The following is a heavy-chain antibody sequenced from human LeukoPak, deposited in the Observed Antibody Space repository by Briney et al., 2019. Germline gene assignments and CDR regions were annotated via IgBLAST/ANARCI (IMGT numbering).Heavy chain of an antibody. J-gene: IGHJ5*02. CDR3: ARDRVGSPFDP. CDR1: GGTFSSYA. V-gene: IGHV1-69*04. D-gene: IGHD2-15*01. CDR2: IIPILGIA. Sequence: SVKVSCKASGGTFSSYAISWVRQAPGQGLEWMGRIIPILGIANYAQKFQGRVTITADKSTSTAYMELSSLRSEDTAVYYCARDRVGSPFDPWGQGTLVTVSS.